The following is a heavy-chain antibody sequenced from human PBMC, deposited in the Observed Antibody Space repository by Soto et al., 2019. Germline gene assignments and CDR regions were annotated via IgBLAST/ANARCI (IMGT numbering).Heavy chain of an antibody. D-gene: IGHD3-22*01. CDR2: ISAYNGNP. CDR3: ALASYYDSSGYRGPDY. V-gene: IGHV1-18*01. CDR1: AYGSTSHA. J-gene: IGHJ4*02. Sequence: XSVKLSNPPSAYGSTSHAITWVRQAPRQGLGWMGWISAYNGNPNYAQKLQGRVTMTTDTSTSTAYMELRSLRSDDTGVYYCALASYYDSSGYRGPDYRGRATLVTFSS.